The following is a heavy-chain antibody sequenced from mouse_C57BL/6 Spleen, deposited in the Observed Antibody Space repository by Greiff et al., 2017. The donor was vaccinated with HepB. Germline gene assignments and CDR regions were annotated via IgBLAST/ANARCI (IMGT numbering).Heavy chain of an antibody. D-gene: IGHD2-4*01. J-gene: IGHJ3*01. CDR3: ARIDDYDDRFAY. V-gene: IGHV1-55*01. CDR1: GYTFTSYW. Sequence: QVQLKQSGAELVKPGASVKMSCKASGYTFTSYWITWVKQRPGQGLEWIGDIYPGSGSTNYNEKFKSKATLTVDTSSSTAYMQLSSLTSEDSAVYYCARIDDYDDRFAYWGQGTLVTVSA. CDR2: IYPGSGST.